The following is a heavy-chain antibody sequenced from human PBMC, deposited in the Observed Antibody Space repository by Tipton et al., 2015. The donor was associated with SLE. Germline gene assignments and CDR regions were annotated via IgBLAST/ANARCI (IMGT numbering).Heavy chain of an antibody. CDR2: IRSKTDGGTT. CDR1: GFTFTDAW. CDR3: AKDPGYHGPGSSFAD. Sequence: SLRLSCAASGFTFTDAWMHWVRQTPGTGLEWVGRIRSKTDGGTTIYAAPVKDRFTISRDNSKNTVFLQMNDLRGEDTAVYYCAKDPGYHGPGSSFADWGQGTLVTVSS. J-gene: IGHJ4*02. D-gene: IGHD3-10*01. V-gene: IGHV3-15*01.